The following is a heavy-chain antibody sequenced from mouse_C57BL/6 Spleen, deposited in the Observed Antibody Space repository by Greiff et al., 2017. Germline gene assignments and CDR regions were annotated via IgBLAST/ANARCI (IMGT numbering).Heavy chain of an antibody. Sequence: EVKLQESGPGLVKPSQSLSLTCSVTGYSITSGYYWNWIRQFPGNKLEWMGYISYGGSNNYNPSLKKRISITRDTSKNQFFLKLNSVTTEDTATYYCARVRFDAMDYWGQGTSGTVSS. CDR1: GYSITSGYY. J-gene: IGHJ4*01. CDR3: ARVRFDAMDY. CDR2: ISYGGSN. V-gene: IGHV3-6*01.